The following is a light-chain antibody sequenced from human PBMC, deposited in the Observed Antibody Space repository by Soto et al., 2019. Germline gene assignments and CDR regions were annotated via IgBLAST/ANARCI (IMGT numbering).Light chain of an antibody. V-gene: IGKV3-20*01. CDR1: ESVDSSY. CDR3: QFYGSSPLFT. CDR2: GAS. J-gene: IGKJ3*01. Sequence: EIVLTQSTGTLSVSPGEGVTLSCRATESVDSSYLAWYQHKPGQAPRLLIYGASSRPTDIPDRFTGSGSGTDFTLTISRLEPEDFAVYYCQFYGSSPLFTFGPGTTV.